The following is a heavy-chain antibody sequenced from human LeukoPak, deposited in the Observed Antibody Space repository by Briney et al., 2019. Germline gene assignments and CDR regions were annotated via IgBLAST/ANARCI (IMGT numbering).Heavy chain of an antibody. D-gene: IGHD3-22*01. V-gene: IGHV1-2*02. CDR2: INTNSGGT. J-gene: IGHJ4*02. CDR1: GYTFTGYY. CDR3: ASGSGSSY. Sequence: ASVKVSCKASGYTFTGYYLHWVRQAPGQGFEWMGWINTNSGGTNCAEKFQDRVTMTRDTSISTAYMEMTGLTSDDTAVYYYASGSGSSYWGQGTLVTVSS.